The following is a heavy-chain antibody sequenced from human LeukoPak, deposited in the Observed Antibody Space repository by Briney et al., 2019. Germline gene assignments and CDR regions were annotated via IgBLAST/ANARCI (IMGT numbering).Heavy chain of an antibody. CDR2: MNPNSGNT. V-gene: IGHV1-8*02. CDR3: ARGTGYSSGWYVF. CDR1: XYTFXSXX. Sequence: XXXKAXXYTFXSXXINWXXXATGXXLXXXXXMNPNSGNTGYAQKFQGRVTMTTDTSTSTAYMELRSLRSDDTAVYYCARGTGYSSGWYVFWGQGTLVTVSS. D-gene: IGHD6-19*01. J-gene: IGHJ4*02.